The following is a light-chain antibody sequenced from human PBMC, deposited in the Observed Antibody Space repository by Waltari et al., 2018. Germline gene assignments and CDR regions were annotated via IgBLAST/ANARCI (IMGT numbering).Light chain of an antibody. Sequence: QSALTQPPSASGSPGQSVTISCTGTSSDVGAYQYVSWYQQHPGKAPNLVFYEVSKRASGVPDGFAGSKSGNTASLTVAGLQAEDEADYYCASRGASKVFGGGTKLTVL. V-gene: IGLV2-8*01. CDR1: SSDVGAYQY. CDR3: ASRGASKV. CDR2: EVS. J-gene: IGLJ2*01.